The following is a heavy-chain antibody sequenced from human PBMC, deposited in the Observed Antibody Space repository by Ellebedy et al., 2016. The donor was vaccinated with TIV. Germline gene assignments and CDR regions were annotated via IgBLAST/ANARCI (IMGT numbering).Heavy chain of an antibody. CDR2: INHSGST. CDR1: GGSFSGYY. V-gene: IGHV4-34*01. Sequence: SETLSLTXAVYGGSFSGYYWSWIRQPPGKGLEWIGEINHSGSTNYNPSLKSRATISVDTSKNQFSLKMSSVTAADTAVYYCARGGGTILSWFDPWGQGTLVTVSS. J-gene: IGHJ5*02. CDR3: ARGGGTILSWFDP. D-gene: IGHD1-1*01.